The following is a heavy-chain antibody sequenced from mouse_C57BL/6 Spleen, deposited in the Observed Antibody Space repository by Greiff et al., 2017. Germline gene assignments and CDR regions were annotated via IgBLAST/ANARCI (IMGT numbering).Heavy chain of an antibody. D-gene: IGHD1-1*01. J-gene: IGHJ2*01. CDR1: GYTFTSYW. CDR3: ARGNSYGSSYPYYFDY. V-gene: IGHV1-59*01. CDR2: IDPSDSYT. Sequence: QVQLQQPGAELVRPGTSVKLSCKASGYTFTSYWMHWVKQRPGQGLEWIGVIDPSDSYTNYNQKFKGKATLTVDTSSSTAYMPLSSLTSEDSAVYYGARGNSYGSSYPYYFDYWGQGTTLTVSS.